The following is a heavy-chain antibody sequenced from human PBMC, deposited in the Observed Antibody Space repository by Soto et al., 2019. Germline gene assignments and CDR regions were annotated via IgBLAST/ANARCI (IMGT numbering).Heavy chain of an antibody. V-gene: IGHV1-18*01. CDR2: ISPNSGNT. CDR1: GYTFTRNG. CDR3: VKDRDSNSWPSRDV. J-gene: IGHJ6*02. D-gene: IGHD3-22*01. Sequence: QVHLVQSGAEVKKPGASVNVSCKTSGYTFTRNGISWVRQAPGQGLEWMGWISPNSGNTRYAQKLKDIVIMTTDTSTSTADMELRSLRSDDTAVYYCVKDRDSNSWPSRDVGGPGTTVTVSS.